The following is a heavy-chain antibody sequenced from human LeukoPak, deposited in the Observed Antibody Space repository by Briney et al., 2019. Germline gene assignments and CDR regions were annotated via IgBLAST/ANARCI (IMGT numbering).Heavy chain of an antibody. D-gene: IGHD1-26*01. J-gene: IGHJ3*02. CDR3: ARDLARYRGFDI. Sequence: QPGGSLRLSCAASGFTFSSYEMNWVRQAPGKGLEWISDISPSGRTMSYADSVKGRFTISRDNAKNSLYMQMNSLRAEDTAVYYCARDLARYRGFDIWGQGTMVTVSS. CDR2: ISPSGRTM. V-gene: IGHV3-48*03. CDR1: GFTFSSYE.